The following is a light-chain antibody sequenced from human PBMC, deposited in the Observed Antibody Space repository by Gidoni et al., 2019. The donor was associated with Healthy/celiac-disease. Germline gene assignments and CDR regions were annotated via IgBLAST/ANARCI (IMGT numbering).Light chain of an antibody. CDR3: QQSYSTPYT. J-gene: IGKJ2*01. CDR2: AAS. Sequence: DIQMTQSPSSMSPSVGDRVTTTCRASQSISSYLNWYQQKPGKAPKLLIYAASSLQSGVPSRCSGSGSGTDFTITISSLQPEDFATYYCQQSYSTPYTFGQGTKLEIK. CDR1: QSISSY. V-gene: IGKV1-39*01.